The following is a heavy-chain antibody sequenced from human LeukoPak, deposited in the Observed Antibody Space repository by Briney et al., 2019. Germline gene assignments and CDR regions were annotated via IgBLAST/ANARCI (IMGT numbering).Heavy chain of an antibody. D-gene: IGHD2-2*01. Sequence: GGSLRLSCAASGFTFSSYGMHWVRQAPGKGLEWVAFIRYDGSNKYYADSVKGRFTISRDNSKNTLYLQMNSLRAEDTAVYYCAKDRGRIVVIPAACDYWGQGTLVTVSS. V-gene: IGHV3-30*02. J-gene: IGHJ4*02. CDR2: IRYDGSNK. CDR3: AKDRGRIVVIPAACDY. CDR1: GFTFSSYG.